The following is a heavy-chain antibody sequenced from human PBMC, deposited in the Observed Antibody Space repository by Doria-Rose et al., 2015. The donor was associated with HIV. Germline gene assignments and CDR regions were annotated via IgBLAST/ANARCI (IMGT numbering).Heavy chain of an antibody. V-gene: IGHV2-26*01. CDR2: IFSDDER. D-gene: IGHD6-13*01. CDR1: GVSLSSPGMG. Sequence: QESGPVLVKPTETLTLTCTVSGVSLSSPGMGVSWIRQPPGKALEWLANIFSDDERSYKTSLKSRPNISRGTYKSQVVLTMTDIDPVDTATYYCARIKSSRWYHKYYFDFWGQGTLVIVSA. CDR3: ARIKSSRWYHKYYFDF. J-gene: IGHJ4*02.